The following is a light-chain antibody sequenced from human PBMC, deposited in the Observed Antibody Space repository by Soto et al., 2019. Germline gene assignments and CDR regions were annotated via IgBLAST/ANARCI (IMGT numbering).Light chain of an antibody. V-gene: IGKV3-20*01. CDR2: GAS. CDR1: QSVSSSY. CDR3: QQYGSSPPIT. Sequence: EIVLTQSPGTLSLSPGERATLSCRASQSVSSSYLDWYQQKPGQAPRLLIYGASSMATGIPDRFSGSGSGTDVTLTISRLEPEDFAVYYCQQYGSSPPITFGQGTRLEIK. J-gene: IGKJ5*01.